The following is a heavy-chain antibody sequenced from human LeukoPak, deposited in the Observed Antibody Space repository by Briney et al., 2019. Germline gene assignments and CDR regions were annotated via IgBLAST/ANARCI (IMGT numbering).Heavy chain of an antibody. V-gene: IGHV4-34*01. D-gene: IGHD4-17*01. CDR3: ARYGSPFYYYYGMDV. J-gene: IGHJ6*02. CDR1: GGSFRGYY. CDR2: INHSGST. Sequence: SETLSLTCAVYGGSFRGYYWSWIRQPPGKGLEWIGEINHSGSTNYNPSLKSRVTISVDTSKNQFSLKLSSVTAADTAVYYCARYGSPFYYYYGMDVWGQGTTVTVSS.